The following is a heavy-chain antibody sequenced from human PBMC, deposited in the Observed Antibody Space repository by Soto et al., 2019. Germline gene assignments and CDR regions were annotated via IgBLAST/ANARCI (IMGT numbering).Heavy chain of an antibody. Sequence: ASVKVSCKASGYSFTDYHIHWVRQAPGQGLEWLGRINPKSGGTSTAQKFQGRVTMTTDTSISTASMELTRLTSDDTAIYYCARVRRGYSYEDDYWGQGTLVTASA. CDR1: GYSFTDYH. J-gene: IGHJ4*02. CDR3: ARVRRGYSYEDDY. CDR2: INPKSGGT. V-gene: IGHV1-2*06. D-gene: IGHD5-18*01.